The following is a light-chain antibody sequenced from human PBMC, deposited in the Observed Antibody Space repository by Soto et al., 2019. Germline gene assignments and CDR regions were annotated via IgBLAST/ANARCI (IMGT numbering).Light chain of an antibody. V-gene: IGKV1-33*01. J-gene: IGKJ4*01. CDR1: QDISDY. Sequence: DIQMTQSPSSLSASVGDRVTITCQASQDISDYLNWYQQKPGKAPKLLIYDASNLEPGVPSRFSGGGFGTDFTFTISSLQAEDIGTYYCQQYDNVPLTFGGGTKVEIK. CDR2: DAS. CDR3: QQYDNVPLT.